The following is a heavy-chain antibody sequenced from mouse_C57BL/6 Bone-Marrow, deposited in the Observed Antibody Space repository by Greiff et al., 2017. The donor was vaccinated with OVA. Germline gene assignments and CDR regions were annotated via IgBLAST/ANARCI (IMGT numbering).Heavy chain of an antibody. CDR1: GFTFTDYY. CDR2: IRNKANGYTT. Sequence: EVKVVESGGGLVQPGGSLSLSCAASGFTFTDYYMSWVRQPPGKALEWLGFIRNKANGYTTEYSASVKGRFTISRDNSQSILYLQMNALRAEDSATYYCARYDYLYYAMDYWGQGTSVTVSS. CDR3: ARYDYLYYAMDY. J-gene: IGHJ4*01. D-gene: IGHD2-4*01. V-gene: IGHV7-3*01.